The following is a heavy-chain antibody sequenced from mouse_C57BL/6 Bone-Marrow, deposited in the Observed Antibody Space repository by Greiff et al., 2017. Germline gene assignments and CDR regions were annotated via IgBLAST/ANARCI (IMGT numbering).Heavy chain of an antibody. CDR3: AASDSSGYSWFAY. Sequence: VKLVESGPGLVAPSQSLSITCTVSGFSLTSYAISWVRQPPGKGLEWLGVIWTGGGTNYNSALKSRLSISKDNSKSQVFLKMNSLQTDDTARYXCAASDSSGYSWFAYWGQGTLVTVSA. V-gene: IGHV2-9-1*01. D-gene: IGHD3-2*02. CDR1: GFSLTSYA. CDR2: IWTGGGT. J-gene: IGHJ3*01.